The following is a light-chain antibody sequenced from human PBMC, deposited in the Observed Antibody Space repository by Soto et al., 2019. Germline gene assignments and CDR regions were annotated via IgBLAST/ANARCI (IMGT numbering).Light chain of an antibody. CDR3: SSYTASSTLV. CDR2: TDN. V-gene: IGLV1-44*01. Sequence: QSVLTQPPSASGTPGQRVTISCSGGSSNIGINTVNWYQQLPGTAPKVLIYTDNQRPSGVPDRFSGSKSGTSASLAINGLQSGDEADYYCSSYTASSTLVFGTGTKLTVL. CDR1: SSNIGINT. J-gene: IGLJ1*01.